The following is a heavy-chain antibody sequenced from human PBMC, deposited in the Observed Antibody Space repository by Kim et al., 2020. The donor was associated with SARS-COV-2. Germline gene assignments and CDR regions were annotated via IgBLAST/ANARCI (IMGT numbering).Heavy chain of an antibody. J-gene: IGHJ6*02. CDR3: ARDVFSGYYSNPYYYGMDV. Sequence: KGRFTISRDDAKNSLYLQMNRLRAEDTAVYYCARDVFSGYYSNPYYYGMDVWGQGTTVTVSS. V-gene: IGHV3-11*01. D-gene: IGHD5-12*01.